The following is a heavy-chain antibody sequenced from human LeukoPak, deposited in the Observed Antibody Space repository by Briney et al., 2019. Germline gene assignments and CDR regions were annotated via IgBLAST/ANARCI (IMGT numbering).Heavy chain of an antibody. D-gene: IGHD2-21*01. CDR3: ARGVVIAPQTFDY. CDR2: IYYSGSP. Sequence: SETLSLTCTVSGGSIISTTYYWGWIRQPPGKGLEWIASIYYSGSPYYNPSLKSRVTISVDTSKNQFSLKLSSVTAADTAVYYCARGVVIAPQTFDYWGQGTLVTVSS. V-gene: IGHV4-39*07. CDR1: GGSIISTTYY. J-gene: IGHJ4*02.